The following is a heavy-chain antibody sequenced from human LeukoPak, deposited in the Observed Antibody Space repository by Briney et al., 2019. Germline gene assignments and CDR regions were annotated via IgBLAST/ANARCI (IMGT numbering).Heavy chain of an antibody. V-gene: IGHV4-59*01. J-gene: IGHJ4*02. CDR3: ARRAYSSGYYYFDY. CDR2: VYYSGST. Sequence: SETLSLTCTVSGGSLSSNYWSWIRQPPGKGLEWIGFVYYSGSTNYNPSLKSRVTISVDTSKNQFSLKLSSVTAADTAVYYCARRAYSSGYYYFDYWGQGALVTVSS. CDR1: GGSLSSNY. D-gene: IGHD3-22*01.